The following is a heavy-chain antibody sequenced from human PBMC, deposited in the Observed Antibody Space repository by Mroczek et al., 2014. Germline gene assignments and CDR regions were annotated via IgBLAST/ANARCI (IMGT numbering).Heavy chain of an antibody. J-gene: IGHJ4*02. V-gene: IGHV4-31*03. CDR1: GGSISSGGYY. CDR2: IYYSGST. CDR3: ARTMPARFVSPGATITPDGYYFDY. Sequence: QVQLQESGPGLVKPSQTLSLTCTVSGGSISSGGYYWSWIRQHPGKGLEWIGYIYYSGSTYYNPSLKSRVTISVDTSKNQFSLKLSSVTAADTAVYYCARTMPARFVSPGATITPDGYYFDYWGQGTLVTVSS. D-gene: IGHD1-20*01.